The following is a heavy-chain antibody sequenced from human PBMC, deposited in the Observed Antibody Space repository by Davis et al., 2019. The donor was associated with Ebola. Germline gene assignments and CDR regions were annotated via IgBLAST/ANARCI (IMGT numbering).Heavy chain of an antibody. CDR2: INPGDSDT. V-gene: IGHV5-51*01. D-gene: IGHD2-8*01. J-gene: IGHJ4*02. Sequence: GESLKISCKGSGYSFISYWIGWVRQMPGKGLEWMGIINPGDSDTRYSPSFQGQVTISADKSISTAYLQWSSLKASDTAMYYCARQPYSWEPSGGFDYWGQGTLVTVSS. CDR3: ARQPYSWEPSGGFDY. CDR1: GYSFISYW.